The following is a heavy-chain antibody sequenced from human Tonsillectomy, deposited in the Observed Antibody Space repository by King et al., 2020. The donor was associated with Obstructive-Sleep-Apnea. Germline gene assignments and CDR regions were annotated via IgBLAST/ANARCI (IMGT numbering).Heavy chain of an antibody. CDR3: ARDFVSDYDSSGYYGTLDY. Sequence: LQLVQSGGGVGQPGRYLRLYCAASGFTFSCYAMQLGRQAPGTGLGWGSVRSYDGSNKYYEDSEKGRFTISRDNAKKTLYLQMNSLRAEDTAVYYCARDFVSDYDSSGYYGTLDYWGQGTLVTVSS. J-gene: IGHJ4*02. CDR1: GFTFSCYA. CDR2: RSYDGSNK. D-gene: IGHD3-22*01. V-gene: IGHV3-30*04.